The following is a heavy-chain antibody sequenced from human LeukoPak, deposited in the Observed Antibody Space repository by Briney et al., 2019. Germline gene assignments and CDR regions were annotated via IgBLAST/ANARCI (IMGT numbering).Heavy chain of an antibody. CDR2: IYYSGST. CDR1: GGSISSYY. V-gene: IGHV4-59*12. Sequence: PSETLSLTCTVSGGSISSYYWSWIRQPPGKGLEWIGYIYYSGSTYYNPSLKSRVTISVDTSKNQFSLKLSSVTAADTAVYYCARGLSGYGDPLDYWGQGTLVTVSS. CDR3: ARGLSGYGDPLDY. D-gene: IGHD4-17*01. J-gene: IGHJ4*02.